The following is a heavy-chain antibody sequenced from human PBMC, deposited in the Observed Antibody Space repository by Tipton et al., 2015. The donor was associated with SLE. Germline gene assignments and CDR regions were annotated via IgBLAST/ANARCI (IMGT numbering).Heavy chain of an antibody. V-gene: IGHV4-59*11. CDR1: GGSISGHY. D-gene: IGHD1-26*01. J-gene: IGHJ1*01. CDR3: ARYGTYDGSRYFQH. CDR2: IYYSGST. Sequence: TLSLTCTVSGGSISGHYWTWIRQPPGKGLEWIGYIYYSGSTNYNPSLKSRVTISVDTSKNQFSLKLSSVTAADTAVYYCARYGTYDGSRYFQHWGQGTLVTVPS.